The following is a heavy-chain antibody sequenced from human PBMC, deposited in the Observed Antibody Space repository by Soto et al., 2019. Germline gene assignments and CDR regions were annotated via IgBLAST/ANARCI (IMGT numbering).Heavy chain of an antibody. CDR3: ARGFEGYCSGGSCDVDP. CDR1: GGSFSCYY. Sequence: PSETRSRTWAVYGGSFSCYYWSWIREPPGKGLEWIGEINHSGSTNYNPPLKSRVTISVDTSKNQFSLKLSSVTAADTAVYYCARGFEGYCSGGSCDVDPWGQGTLVTVSS. V-gene: IGHV4-34*01. CDR2: INHSGST. D-gene: IGHD2-15*01. J-gene: IGHJ5*02.